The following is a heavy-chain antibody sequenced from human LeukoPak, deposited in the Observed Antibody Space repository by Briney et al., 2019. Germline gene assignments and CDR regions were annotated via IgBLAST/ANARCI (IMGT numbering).Heavy chain of an antibody. CDR1: GYTLTELS. Sequence: VKVSCKVSGYTLTELSMHWVRQAPGKGLEWMGGFDPEDGETIYAQKFQGRVTMTEDTSTDTAYMELSSLRSEDTAVYYCATPLYGSGGLGYWGQGTLVIVSS. D-gene: IGHD1-26*01. CDR3: ATPLYGSGGLGY. V-gene: IGHV1-24*01. J-gene: IGHJ4*02. CDR2: FDPEDGET.